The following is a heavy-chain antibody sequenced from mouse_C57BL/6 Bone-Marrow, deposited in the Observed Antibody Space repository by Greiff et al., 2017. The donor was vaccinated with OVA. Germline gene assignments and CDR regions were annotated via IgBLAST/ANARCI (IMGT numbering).Heavy chain of an antibody. Sequence: QVQLQQPGAELVKPGASVKMSCKASGYTFTSYWITWVKQRPGQGLEWIGDIYPGSGSTNYNEKFKSKATLTVDTSSSTAYMQHSSLTSEDSAVDYCARSHYGSTPDYWGQGTTLTVSS. V-gene: IGHV1-55*01. CDR3: ARSHYGSTPDY. CDR2: IYPGSGST. J-gene: IGHJ2*01. D-gene: IGHD1-1*01. CDR1: GYTFTSYW.